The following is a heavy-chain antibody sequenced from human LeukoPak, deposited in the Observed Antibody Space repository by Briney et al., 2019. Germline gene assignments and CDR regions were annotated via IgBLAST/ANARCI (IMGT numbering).Heavy chain of an antibody. CDR1: GGTISSFY. Sequence: SETLSLTCTVSGGTISSFYWNWIRQSPGKGLEWIGYVYYTGTTNYNPSLKSRVTISVDSSNNRFSLNMASMTAADTAVYYCARAPRLQPKLWFGPWGQGTLVTVSS. D-gene: IGHD2-15*01. CDR2: VYYTGTT. CDR3: ARAPRLQPKLWFGP. J-gene: IGHJ5*02. V-gene: IGHV4-59*01.